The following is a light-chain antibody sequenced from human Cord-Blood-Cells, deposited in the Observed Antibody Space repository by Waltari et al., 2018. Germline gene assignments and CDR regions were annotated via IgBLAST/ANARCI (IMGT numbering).Light chain of an antibody. J-gene: IGKJ3*01. V-gene: IGKV1-39*01. CDR2: AAS. Sequence: DIQMTQYPSSLSASVGDRVTITCRASQSISSYLNWYQQKPGKAPKLLIYAASSLQSGVPSRFSGSGSGTDFTLTISSLQPENFATYYGQQSYSTPPFTFGPGTKVDIK. CDR1: QSISSY. CDR3: QQSYSTPPFT.